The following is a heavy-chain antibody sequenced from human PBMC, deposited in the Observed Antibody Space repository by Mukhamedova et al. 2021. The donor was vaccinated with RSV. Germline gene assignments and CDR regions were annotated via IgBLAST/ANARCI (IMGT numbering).Heavy chain of an antibody. CDR2: VSGSGNTI. D-gene: IGHD3-16*01. Sequence: SGFTFRPSYMSWVRQAPGKPMEWVATVSGSGNTIFYADSVKGRFTISRDNSDNSLHLQMNTLRSDDTATYYCATVGGGYYNYYYM. V-gene: IGHV3-11*01. CDR1: GFTFRPSY. CDR3: ATVGGGYYNYYYM. J-gene: IGHJ6*03.